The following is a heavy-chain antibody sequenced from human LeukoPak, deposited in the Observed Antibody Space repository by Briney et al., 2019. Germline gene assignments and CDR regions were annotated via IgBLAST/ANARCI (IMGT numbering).Heavy chain of an antibody. J-gene: IGHJ5*02. Sequence: ASVKVSCKASGYTFTSYGINWVRQAPGQGLEWMGWINPYSGDTNYAQNFQGRVTMTSSTSINTAYMELSSLRSDDTAVYYCATPQSVSSRYFRSWGQGTLVTVSS. CDR1: GYTFTSYG. CDR2: INPYSGDT. D-gene: IGHD3-9*01. V-gene: IGHV1-2*02. CDR3: ATPQSVSSRYFRS.